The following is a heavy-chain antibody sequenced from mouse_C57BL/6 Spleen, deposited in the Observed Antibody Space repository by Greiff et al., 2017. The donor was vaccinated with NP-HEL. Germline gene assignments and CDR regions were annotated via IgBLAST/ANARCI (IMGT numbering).Heavy chain of an antibody. V-gene: IGHV5-6*01. D-gene: IGHD1-1*01. CDR2: ISSGGSYT. J-gene: IGHJ2*01. CDR3: ARRGATVDYFDY. CDR1: GFTFSSYG. Sequence: DVHLVESGGDLVKPGGSLKLSCAASGFTFSSYGMSWVRQTPDKRLEWVATISSGGSYTYYPDSVKGRFTISRDNAKNTLYLQMSSLKSEDTAMYYCARRGATVDYFDYWGQGTTLTVSS.